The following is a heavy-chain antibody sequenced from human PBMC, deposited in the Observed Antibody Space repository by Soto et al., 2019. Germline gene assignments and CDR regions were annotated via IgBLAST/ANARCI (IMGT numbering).Heavy chain of an antibody. CDR1: GFTFSSYG. CDR3: AREGRPYSSSWCSYFDY. Sequence: QVQLVESGGGVVQPGRSLRLSCAASGFTFSSYGMHWVRQAPGKGLEWVAVIWYDGSNKYYADSVKGRFTISRDNSKNTLYLQMNSLRAEDTAVYDCAREGRPYSSSWCSYFDYWGQGTLVTVSS. V-gene: IGHV3-33*01. J-gene: IGHJ4*02. CDR2: IWYDGSNK. D-gene: IGHD6-13*01.